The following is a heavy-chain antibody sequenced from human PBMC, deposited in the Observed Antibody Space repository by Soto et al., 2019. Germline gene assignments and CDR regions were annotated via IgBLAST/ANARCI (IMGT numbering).Heavy chain of an antibody. Sequence: SGPTLVNPTETLTLTCTVSGFSLSNARMGVSWIRQPPGKALEWLAHIFSNDEKSYSTSLKSRLTIPKDTSKSQVVLTMTNMDPVDTATYYCARMNYYDSSGYYYGDNWFDPWGQGTLVTVSS. V-gene: IGHV2-26*01. D-gene: IGHD3-22*01. CDR2: IFSNDEK. J-gene: IGHJ5*02. CDR3: ARMNYYDSSGYYYGDNWFDP. CDR1: GFSLSNARMG.